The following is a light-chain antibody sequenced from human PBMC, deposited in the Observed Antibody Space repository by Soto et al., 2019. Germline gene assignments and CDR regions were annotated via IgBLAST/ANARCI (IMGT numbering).Light chain of an antibody. Sequence: SYELTQPPSVSVAPGKTARITCGGNNIGSKSVHWYQQKPGQAPVLVIYYDSDRPSGIPERFSGSNSGNTATLTISRVEARDEADYYCQVWDSSSDPVVFGGGTKVTVL. CDR1: NIGSKS. CDR3: QVWDSSSDPVV. V-gene: IGLV3-21*04. CDR2: YDS. J-gene: IGLJ2*01.